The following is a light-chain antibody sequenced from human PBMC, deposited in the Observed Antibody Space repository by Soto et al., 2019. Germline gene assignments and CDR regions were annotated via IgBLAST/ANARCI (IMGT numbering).Light chain of an antibody. CDR1: QSVSVN. Sequence: EIVMTQSPGTLSVSPGERATLSCRASQSVSVNLAWYQQKPGQAPRLLIYGVSTRATGIPARFSGSESGTEFTLTISSLQSEDFAVYYCQQYNDWPFTFGPGTKVISN. CDR2: GVS. CDR3: QQYNDWPFT. V-gene: IGKV3-15*01. J-gene: IGKJ3*01.